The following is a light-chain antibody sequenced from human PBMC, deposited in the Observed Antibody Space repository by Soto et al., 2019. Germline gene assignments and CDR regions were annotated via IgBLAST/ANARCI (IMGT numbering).Light chain of an antibody. J-gene: IGLJ3*02. CDR2: LNS. Sequence: QSVLTQPPSASGTPRPRVTISFSGDKSSIERNTVSWYQQLPGMAPKLLIYLNSRRPSGVPDRFSGSKSGTSASLAISGLQSEDVAEYYCAAWNYSLNGRVFGAGTKVTVL. CDR1: KSSIERNT. V-gene: IGLV1-44*01. CDR3: AAWNYSLNGRV.